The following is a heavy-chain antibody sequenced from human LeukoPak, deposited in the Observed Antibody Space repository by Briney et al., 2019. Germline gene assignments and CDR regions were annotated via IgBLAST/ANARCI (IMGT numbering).Heavy chain of an antibody. D-gene: IGHD6-19*01. CDR1: GGSISSYY. V-gene: IGHV4-59*08. CDR3: ALAVAGPTYY. CDR2: ISYSGGT. J-gene: IGHJ4*02. Sequence: SETLSLTCTVSGGSISSYYWSWIRQPPGKGLEWIGFISYSGGTDYNPSLKSRVTISVDTSKNQFSLKLSSVTAADTAVYYCALAVAGPTYYWGQGTLVTVSS.